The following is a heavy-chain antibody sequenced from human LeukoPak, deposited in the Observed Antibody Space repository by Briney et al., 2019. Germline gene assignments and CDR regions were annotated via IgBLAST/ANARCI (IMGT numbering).Heavy chain of an antibody. V-gene: IGHV3-23*01. CDR2: ISASGP. D-gene: IGHD3-22*01. J-gene: IGHJ4*02. CDR3: AKDHESDGYPCLDH. CDR1: GFTFSTYA. Sequence: GGSLRLSCAASGFTFSTYAMSWVRQAPGKGLEWVSTISASGPYYADAVRGRFTISRDNSRNTLSLQMDSLRAEDTAVYYCAKDHESDGYPCLDHWGLGTLVTVSS.